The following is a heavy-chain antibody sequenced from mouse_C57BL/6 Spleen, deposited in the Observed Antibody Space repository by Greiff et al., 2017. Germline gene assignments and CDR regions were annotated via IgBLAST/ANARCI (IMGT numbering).Heavy chain of an antibody. J-gene: IGHJ4*01. CDR3: ARWLLLPGDAMDY. D-gene: IGHD1-1*01. V-gene: IGHV1-80*01. CDR2: ISPGDGDT. CDR1: GYAFSSYW. Sequence: QVQLKEPGAELVKPGASVKISCKASGYAFSSYWMNWVKQRPGKGLEWIGQISPGDGDTNYNGKFKGKATLTADKSSSPAYMQLSSLTSEDSAVYFCARWLLLPGDAMDYWGQGTSVTGSS.